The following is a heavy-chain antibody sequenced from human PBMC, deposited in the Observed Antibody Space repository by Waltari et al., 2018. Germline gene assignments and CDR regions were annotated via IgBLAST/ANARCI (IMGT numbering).Heavy chain of an antibody. Sequence: EVQLVQSGAEVKKPGESLKISCKGSGYSFTSYWIGLVRQMPGKGLEWMGIICPGDSDTRDSPSFQGQVTSSADKSISPAYLQWSSLKASDTAMYYCARRRGSTSRYWYFDLWGRGTLVTVSS. J-gene: IGHJ2*01. CDR2: ICPGDSDT. D-gene: IGHD2-2*01. V-gene: IGHV5-51*01. CDR3: ARRRGSTSRYWYFDL. CDR1: GYSFTSYW.